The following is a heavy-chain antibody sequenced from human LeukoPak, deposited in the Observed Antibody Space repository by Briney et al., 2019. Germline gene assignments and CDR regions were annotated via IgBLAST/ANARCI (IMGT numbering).Heavy chain of an antibody. CDR3: AKGTMVRGVITYYFDY. CDR1: GFTFSSYG. D-gene: IGHD3-10*01. Sequence: PGGSLRLSCAASGFTFSSYGMHWVRQAPGKGLEWVAVISYDGSNKYYADSVKGRFTISRDNSKNTLYLQMNSLRAEDTAVYYCAKGTMVRGVITYYFDYWGQGTLVTVSS. J-gene: IGHJ4*02. V-gene: IGHV3-30*18. CDR2: ISYDGSNK.